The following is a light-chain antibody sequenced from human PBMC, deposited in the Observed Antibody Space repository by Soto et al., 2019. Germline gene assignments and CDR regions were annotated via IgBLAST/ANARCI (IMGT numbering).Light chain of an antibody. CDR1: FSNIGSNP. CDR3: AAWDGSLKGYV. J-gene: IGLJ1*01. V-gene: IGLV1-44*01. Sequence: QSVLTQPPSASGTPGQRVTISCSGSFSNIGSNPVNWYQQPPGTAPKLLIYSNNQRPSGVPDRFSGSKSGTSASLAISGLQSEDEADYYCAAWDGSLKGYVFGTGTKVNVL. CDR2: SNN.